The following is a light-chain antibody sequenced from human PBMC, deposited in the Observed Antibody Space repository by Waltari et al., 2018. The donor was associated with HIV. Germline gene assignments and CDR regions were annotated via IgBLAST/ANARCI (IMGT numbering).Light chain of an antibody. V-gene: IGKV1-5*03. CDR3: QQYKTYPLT. Sequence: DIQMTQSPSTLSASVGDRVTISCRASQSISNWLAWYQQKLGKAPKLLIYKASNLASGVPSRFSGGASGTEFSLTVSSLQPDDFAIYYCQQYKTYPLTFGGGTKVEI. CDR1: QSISNW. J-gene: IGKJ4*01. CDR2: KAS.